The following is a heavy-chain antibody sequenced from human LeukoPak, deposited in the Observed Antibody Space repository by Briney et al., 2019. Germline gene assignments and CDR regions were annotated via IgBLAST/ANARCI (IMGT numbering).Heavy chain of an antibody. CDR1: GFTFSSYS. D-gene: IGHD6-19*01. Sequence: GGSLRLSCAASGFTFSSYSMNWVRQAPGKGLEWVSSISSSSSYIYYADSVKGRFTISRDNAKNSLYLQMNSLRAEDTAVYYCARDTKTIAVAEYFQHWGQGTLVTVSS. CDR3: ARDTKTIAVAEYFQH. J-gene: IGHJ1*01. V-gene: IGHV3-21*01. CDR2: ISSSSSYI.